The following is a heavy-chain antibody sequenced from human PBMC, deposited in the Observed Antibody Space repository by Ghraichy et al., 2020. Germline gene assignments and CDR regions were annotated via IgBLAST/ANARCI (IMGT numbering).Heavy chain of an antibody. Sequence: GGSLRLSCAASGFTFDDHAMHWVRQTPGRGLEWVSHISWNSALIGYADSVRGRFTISRDNAKGSLYLQMNSLRPEDTALYYCTKDKEDCLGARGFDYWGQGTLVTVSS. D-gene: IGHD2/OR15-2a*01. V-gene: IGHV3-9*01. J-gene: IGHJ4*02. CDR3: TKDKEDCLGARGFDY. CDR2: ISWNSALI. CDR1: GFTFDDHA.